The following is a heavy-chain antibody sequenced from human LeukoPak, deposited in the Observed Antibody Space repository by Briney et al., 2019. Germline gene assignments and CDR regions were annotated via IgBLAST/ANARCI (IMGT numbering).Heavy chain of an antibody. J-gene: IGHJ3*02. CDR2: IYPGDSDT. D-gene: IGHD6-13*01. Sequence: GESLKISCKGSGYSFTSYRIGWVRQMPGKGLEWMGIIYPGDSDTRYSPSFQGQVTISADKSISTAYLQWSSLKASDTAMYYCARRSSSRDDAFDIWGQGTMVTVSS. CDR1: GYSFTSYR. V-gene: IGHV5-51*01. CDR3: ARRSSSRDDAFDI.